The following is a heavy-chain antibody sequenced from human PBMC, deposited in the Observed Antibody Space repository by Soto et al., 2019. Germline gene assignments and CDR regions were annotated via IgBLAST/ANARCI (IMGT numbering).Heavy chain of an antibody. D-gene: IGHD3-22*01. CDR1: GYTFTSYG. Sequence: QVQLVQSGAEVKKPGASVKVSCKASGYTFTSYGISWVRQAPGQGLEWMGWISAYNGNTNYAQKLQGRVTMTTDTSTSTAYMELRSLRSDDTAVYSCAREGYYDSSGYQYGMDVWGQGTTVTVSS. J-gene: IGHJ6*02. CDR2: ISAYNGNT. V-gene: IGHV1-18*01. CDR3: AREGYYDSSGYQYGMDV.